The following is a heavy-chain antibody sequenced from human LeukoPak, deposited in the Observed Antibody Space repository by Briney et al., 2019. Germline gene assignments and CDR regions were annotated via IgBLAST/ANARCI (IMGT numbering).Heavy chain of an antibody. Sequence: SVKVSCKASGGTFSSYAISWVRQAPGQGLEWMGGIIPIFGTANYAQKFQGRVTITADESASTAYMELSSLRSEDTAAYYCARVSIVVVPAAQYNWFDPWGQGTLVTVSS. D-gene: IGHD2-2*01. J-gene: IGHJ5*02. CDR2: IIPIFGTA. CDR1: GGTFSSYA. V-gene: IGHV1-69*13. CDR3: ARVSIVVVPAAQYNWFDP.